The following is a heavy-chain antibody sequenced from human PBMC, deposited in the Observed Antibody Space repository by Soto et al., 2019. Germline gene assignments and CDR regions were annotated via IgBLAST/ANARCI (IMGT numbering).Heavy chain of an antibody. D-gene: IGHD6-6*01. J-gene: IGHJ6*03. CDR3: ASSPSYLVNYSYMDV. Sequence: GESLKISCKGSGYSFTSYWIGWVRQMPGKGLEWMGIIYPGDSDTRYSPSFQGQVTISADKSISTAYLQWSSLKASDTAMYYCASSPSYLVNYSYMDVWGKGTTVTVSS. V-gene: IGHV5-51*01. CDR2: IYPGDSDT. CDR1: GYSFTSYW.